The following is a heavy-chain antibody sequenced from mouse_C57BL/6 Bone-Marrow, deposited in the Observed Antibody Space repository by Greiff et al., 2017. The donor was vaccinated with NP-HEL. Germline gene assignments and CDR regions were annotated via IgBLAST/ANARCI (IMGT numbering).Heavy chain of an antibody. Sequence: KLVESGGGLVKPGGSLKLSCAASGFTFSSYAMSWVRQTPEKRLEWVATISDGGSYTYYPDNVKGRFTISRDNAKNNLYLQMSHLKSEDTAMYYCARVPPYFDYWGQGTTLTVSS. J-gene: IGHJ2*01. CDR3: ARVPPYFDY. CDR2: ISDGGSYT. CDR1: GFTFSSYA. V-gene: IGHV5-4*03.